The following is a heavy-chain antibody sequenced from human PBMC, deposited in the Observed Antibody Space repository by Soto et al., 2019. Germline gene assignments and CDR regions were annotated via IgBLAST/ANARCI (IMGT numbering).Heavy chain of an antibody. CDR1: GFTFSSYG. Sequence: GGSLRLSCAASGFTFSSYGMHWVRQAPGKGLEWVAVISYDGSNKYYADSVKGRFTISRDNSKNTLYLQMNSLRPEDTAVYYCANLLEGGADYYYGMDVWDQGTTVTGSS. V-gene: IGHV3-30*18. CDR3: ANLLEGGADYYYGMDV. D-gene: IGHD3-10*01. J-gene: IGHJ6*02. CDR2: ISYDGSNK.